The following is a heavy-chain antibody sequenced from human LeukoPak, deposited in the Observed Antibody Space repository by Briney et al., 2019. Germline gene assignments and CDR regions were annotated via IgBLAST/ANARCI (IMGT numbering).Heavy chain of an antibody. CDR3: ARDATSGSSSWYHYYYYMDV. Sequence: ASVKVSCKASGYTFTNYYMHWVRQAPGQGLEWMGIINPSGGRTSYAQKFQGRVTMTRDMSTSTVYMELSSLRSEDTAVYYCARDATSGSSSWYHYYYYMDVWGKGTTVTVSS. D-gene: IGHD6-13*01. V-gene: IGHV1-46*01. CDR1: GYTFTNYY. J-gene: IGHJ6*03. CDR2: INPSGGRT.